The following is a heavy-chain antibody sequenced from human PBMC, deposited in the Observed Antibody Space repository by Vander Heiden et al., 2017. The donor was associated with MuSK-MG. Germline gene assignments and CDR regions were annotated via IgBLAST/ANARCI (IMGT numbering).Heavy chain of an antibody. CDR2: IYYSGST. CDR1: GRSISSSSYY. Sequence: QLQLQESGPGLVKPSETLSLTCTVSGRSISSSSYYWGWIRQPPGKGLEWIGSIYYSGSTYYNPSLKSRVTISVDTSKNQFSLKLSSVTAADTAVYYCARQHIVVVTQWGQGTLVTVSS. V-gene: IGHV4-39*01. CDR3: ARQHIVVVTQ. J-gene: IGHJ4*02. D-gene: IGHD2-21*02.